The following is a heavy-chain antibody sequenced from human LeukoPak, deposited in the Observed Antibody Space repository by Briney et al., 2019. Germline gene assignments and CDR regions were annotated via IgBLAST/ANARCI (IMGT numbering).Heavy chain of an antibody. CDR3: AKEAYGDHHFDC. CDR1: EFTFSRYA. V-gene: IGHV3-30-3*01. J-gene: IGHJ4*02. Sequence: GGSLRLSCTGSEFTFSRYAMHWVRQTPGKGLEWMAVISYDGSNEYYADSAKGRFTISRDNSKNTLYLQMNSLRTEDTAVYYCAKEAYGDHHFDCWGQGTLVTVSS. CDR2: ISYDGSNE. D-gene: IGHD4-17*01.